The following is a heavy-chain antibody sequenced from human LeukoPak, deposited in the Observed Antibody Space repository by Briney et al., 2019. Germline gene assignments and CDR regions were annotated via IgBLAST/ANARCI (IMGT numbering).Heavy chain of an antibody. CDR2: IYYSGST. D-gene: IGHD6-13*01. V-gene: IGHV4-59*01. Sequence: SETLSLTCTVPGGSISSYYWSWIRQPPGKGLEWIGYIYYSGSTNYNPSLKSRVTISVDTSKNQFSLKLSSVTAADTAVYYCARDRLAGDGSGAYYYYGMDVWGQGTTVTVSS. CDR3: ARDRLAGDGSGAYYYYGMDV. CDR1: GGSISSYY. J-gene: IGHJ6*02.